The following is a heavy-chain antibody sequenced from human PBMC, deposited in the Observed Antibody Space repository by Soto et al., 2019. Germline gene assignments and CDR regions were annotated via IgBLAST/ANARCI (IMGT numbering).Heavy chain of an antibody. Sequence: SVKVSCKASGGTFSSYAISWVRQAPGQGLEWMGGIIPIFGTANYAQKFQGRVTITADESTSTAYMELSSLRSEDTAVYYCARRLGEYQLLGYYGMDVWGQGTTVTVSS. CDR3: ARRLGEYQLLGYYGMDV. CDR1: GGTFSSYA. D-gene: IGHD2-2*01. V-gene: IGHV1-69*13. J-gene: IGHJ6*02. CDR2: IIPIFGTA.